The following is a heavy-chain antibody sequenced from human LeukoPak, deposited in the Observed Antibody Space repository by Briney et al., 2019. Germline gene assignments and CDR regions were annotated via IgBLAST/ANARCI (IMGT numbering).Heavy chain of an antibody. J-gene: IGHJ3*02. CDR3: APPDARRGYNFGYGVDGFGI. D-gene: IGHD1-1*01. CDR1: GFAFNKFG. V-gene: IGHV3-30*02. Sequence: PGGPLRLSCAASGFAFNKFGMHWVRQAPGKGLEWVAFIRYDGTKEFYADSVKGRFTISRDNSKNTLYLQLGSLRVDDTAMYYCAPPDARRGYNFGYGVDGFGIWGQGTMVTVSS. CDR2: IRYDGTKE.